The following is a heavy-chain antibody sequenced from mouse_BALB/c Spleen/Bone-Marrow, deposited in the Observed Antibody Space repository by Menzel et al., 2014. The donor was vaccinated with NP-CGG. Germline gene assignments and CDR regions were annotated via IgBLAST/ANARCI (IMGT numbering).Heavy chain of an antibody. J-gene: IGHJ3*01. CDR3: AAYYRYLAWFAY. D-gene: IGHD2-14*01. CDR2: IDPANGNT. V-gene: IGHV14-3*02. Sequence: EVQLQQSGAELVKPGASVKLSCTASGFNIKDTYMHWVKQRPEQGPEWIGRIDPANGNTKYDPKFQGKATITADTSSNTAYLQLSSLTSEDTAVYYCAAYYRYLAWFAYWGQGTLVTVSA. CDR1: GFNIKDTY.